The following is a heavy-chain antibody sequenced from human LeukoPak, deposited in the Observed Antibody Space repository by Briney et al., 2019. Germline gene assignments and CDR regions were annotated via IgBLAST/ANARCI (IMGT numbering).Heavy chain of an antibody. Sequence: SETLSLTCAVYGGSFRGYYWSWIRQPPGKGLEWIGSIYYSGSTYYNPSLKSRVTISVDTSKNQFSLKLSSVTAADTAVYYCARESTANWFDPWGQGTLVTVSS. CDR2: IYYSGST. CDR3: ARESTANWFDP. J-gene: IGHJ5*02. CDR1: GGSFRGYY. V-gene: IGHV4-34*01. D-gene: IGHD1-14*01.